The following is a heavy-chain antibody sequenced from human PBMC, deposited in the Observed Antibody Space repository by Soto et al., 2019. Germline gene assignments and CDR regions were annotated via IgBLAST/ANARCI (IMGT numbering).Heavy chain of an antibody. V-gene: IGHV3-33*01. Sequence: QVQVVESGGGVVQPGRSLRLSCAASGFAFRNFGMQWVRQVPGKGLEWVAVIWHNGKNKDYADYAKGRFTISRDNSKNILYLEMNSLRVEDTAVYYCARDPGQDEAMDYWGQGTLVTVSS. J-gene: IGHJ4*02. CDR1: GFAFRNFG. CDR2: IWHNGKNK. CDR3: ARDPGQDEAMDY.